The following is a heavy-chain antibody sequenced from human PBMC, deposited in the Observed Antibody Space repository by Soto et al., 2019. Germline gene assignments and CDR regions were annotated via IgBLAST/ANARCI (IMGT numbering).Heavy chain of an antibody. Sequence: ASVKVSCKASGYTFTSYGISWVRQAPGQGHEWMGWISAYNGNTNYAQKLQGRVTMTTDTSTSTAYMELRSLRSDDTAVYYCAREYGSGSYLYYYYYGMDVWGQGTTVTVSS. CDR2: ISAYNGNT. CDR3: AREYGSGSYLYYYYYGMDV. D-gene: IGHD3-10*01. V-gene: IGHV1-18*01. CDR1: GYTFTSYG. J-gene: IGHJ6*02.